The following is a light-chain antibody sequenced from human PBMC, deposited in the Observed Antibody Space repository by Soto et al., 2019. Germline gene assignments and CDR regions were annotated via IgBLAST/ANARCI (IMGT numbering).Light chain of an antibody. Sequence: EIVLTQSPATPSLSPGERATLSCRASQSVSSYLAWYQQKPGQAPRLLIYDSSNRATGIPARFSGSGSGTDFTLTISSLEPEDFAVYYCQQRSNGPAFTFGQGTKLEIK. CDR2: DSS. CDR1: QSVSSY. J-gene: IGKJ2*01. CDR3: QQRSNGPAFT. V-gene: IGKV3-11*01.